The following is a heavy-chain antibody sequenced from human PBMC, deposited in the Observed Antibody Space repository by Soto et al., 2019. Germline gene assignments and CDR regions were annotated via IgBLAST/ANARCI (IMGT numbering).Heavy chain of an antibody. J-gene: IGHJ4*02. V-gene: IGHV3-23*01. CDR3: ARRSSSWYFDY. Sequence: PGGSLRLSCAASGFTFSNYAMNWVRQAPGKGLEWVSVISGSGGSTYYADSVKGRFTISRDNSKNTLYLQMNSLIAEDTAVYYCARRSSSWYFDYWGQGTLVTVSS. D-gene: IGHD6-13*01. CDR2: ISGSGGST. CDR1: GFTFSNYA.